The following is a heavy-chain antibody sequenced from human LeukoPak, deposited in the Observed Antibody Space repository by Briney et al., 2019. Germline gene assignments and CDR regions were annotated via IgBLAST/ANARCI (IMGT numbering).Heavy chain of an antibody. D-gene: IGHD3-16*01. V-gene: IGHV3-23*01. CDR3: ATQGGNFDY. J-gene: IGHJ4*02. CDR1: GFMFSSYA. Sequence: HPGGSLRLSCAASGFMFSSYAMSWVRQAPGKGLEWVSIISASGGSTYYADSVKGRFTISRDNSKNTLYLQMNSLRAEDTAVYYCATQGGNFDYWGQGTLVTVSS. CDR2: ISASGGST.